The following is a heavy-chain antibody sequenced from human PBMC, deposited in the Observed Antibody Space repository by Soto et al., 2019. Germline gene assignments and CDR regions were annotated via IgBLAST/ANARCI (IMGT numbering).Heavy chain of an antibody. V-gene: IGHV3-23*01. CDR3: ANGRGSSSWEDYYYYYGMDV. CDR2: ISGSGGST. D-gene: IGHD6-13*01. J-gene: IGHJ6*02. Sequence: GGSLRLSCAASGFTFSSYAMSWVRQAPGKGLEWVSVISGSGGSTYYADSVKGRFTISRDNSKNTLYLQMNSLRAEDTAVYYCANGRGSSSWEDYYYYYGMDVWGQGTTVTVSS. CDR1: GFTFSSYA.